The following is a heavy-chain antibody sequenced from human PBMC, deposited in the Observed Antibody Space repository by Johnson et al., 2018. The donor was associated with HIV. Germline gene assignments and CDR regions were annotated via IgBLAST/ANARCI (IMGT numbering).Heavy chain of an antibody. CDR2: IGTTGDT. D-gene: IGHD1-26*01. J-gene: IGHJ3*02. V-gene: IGHV3-13*01. Sequence: VQLVESGGGLVQPGGSLRLSCAASGFTLSSYDMHWVRQVTGKGLEWVSSIGTTGDTYYPASVKGRFTISRVNAKNSLYLQMNSLRAGDTAVYYCVAATGANGLDIWGQGTKVTVSS. CDR1: GFTLSSYD. CDR3: VAATGANGLDI.